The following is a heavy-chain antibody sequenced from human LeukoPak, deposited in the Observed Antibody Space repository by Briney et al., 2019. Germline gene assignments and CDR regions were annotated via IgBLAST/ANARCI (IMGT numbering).Heavy chain of an antibody. Sequence: ASVKVSCKASGYTFTSYGISWVRQAPGQGLEWMGWISAYNGNTNYAQKLQGRVTMTTDTSTSTAYMELRSLRSDDTAVYYCARTTETTSYYYYYYMDVWGKGTTVTVSS. CDR1: GYTFTSYG. J-gene: IGHJ6*03. V-gene: IGHV1-18*01. CDR2: ISAYNGNT. CDR3: ARTTETTSYYYYYYMDV. D-gene: IGHD4-17*01.